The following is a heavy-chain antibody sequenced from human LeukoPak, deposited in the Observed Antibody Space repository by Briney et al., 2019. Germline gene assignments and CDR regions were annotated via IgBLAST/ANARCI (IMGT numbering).Heavy chain of an antibody. V-gene: IGHV5-51*01. CDR2: IYPGDSDT. Sequence: GESLKTSCKGSGYSFTSYWIGWVRQMPGKGLEWVGIIYPGDSDTRYRPSFQGQVTISADKSISTAYLQWSSLKASDTAMYYWARPGGSSWSLFDYWGQGTLVTVSS. CDR1: GYSFTSYW. J-gene: IGHJ4*02. D-gene: IGHD6-13*01. CDR3: ARPGGSSWSLFDY.